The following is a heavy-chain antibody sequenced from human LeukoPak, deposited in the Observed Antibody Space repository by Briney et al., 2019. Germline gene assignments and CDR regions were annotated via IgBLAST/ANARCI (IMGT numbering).Heavy chain of an antibody. CDR3: ARRIIAAASP. D-gene: IGHD6-13*01. V-gene: IGHV4-34*01. J-gene: IGHJ5*02. CDR2: INHSGST. CDR1: GGSFSGYY. Sequence: ASETLSLTCAVYGGSFSGYYWSWIRQPPGKGLEWIGEINHSGSTNYNPSLKSRVTISVDTSKNQFSLKLSSVTAADTAVYYCARRIIAAASPWGQGTLVTVSS.